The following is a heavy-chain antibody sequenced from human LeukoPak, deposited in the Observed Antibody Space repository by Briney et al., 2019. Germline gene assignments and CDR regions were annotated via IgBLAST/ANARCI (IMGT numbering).Heavy chain of an antibody. CDR1: GGSTRSYY. V-gene: IGHV4-4*07. Sequence: SETLSLTCTVSGGSTRSYYWNWIRQPAGKGLEWIGRIYTTGSTYYNPSLKSRVTMSVDTSKNQFSLKLRSLTAADTAVYYCARGRDGFMSDFDSWGQGTLVTVSP. D-gene: IGHD3-10*02. CDR2: IYTTGST. J-gene: IGHJ4*02. CDR3: ARGRDGFMSDFDS.